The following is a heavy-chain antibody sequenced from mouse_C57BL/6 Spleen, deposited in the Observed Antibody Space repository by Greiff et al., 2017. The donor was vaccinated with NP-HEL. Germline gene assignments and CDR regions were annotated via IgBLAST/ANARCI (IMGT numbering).Heavy chain of an antibody. CDR1: GFTFSSYA. J-gene: IGHJ4*01. Sequence: EVMLVESGGGLVKPGGSLKLSCAASGFTFSSYAMSWVRQTPEKRLEWVATISDGGSYTYYPDNVTGRFTISRDNAKNNLYLQMSHLKSEDTAMYYCAREVHWDYAMDYWGQGTSVTVSS. CDR3: AREVHWDYAMDY. CDR2: ISDGGSYT. D-gene: IGHD4-1*01. V-gene: IGHV5-4*01.